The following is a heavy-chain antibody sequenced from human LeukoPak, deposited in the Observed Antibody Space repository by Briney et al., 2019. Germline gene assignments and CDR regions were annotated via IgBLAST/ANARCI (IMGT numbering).Heavy chain of an antibody. V-gene: IGHV3-74*03. CDR2: INGDGSNT. CDR1: GFTFSSHW. D-gene: IGHD3-10*01. J-gene: IGHJ4*02. CDR3: AKRGVVIRVFLVGFHKEAYYFDS. Sequence: PGGSLRLSCAASGFTFSSHWMHWVRQAPGKGLVWVSRINGDGSNTTYADSVQGRFTISRDNPKNTLYLQMNSLRAEDTAVYFCAKRGVVIRVFLVGFHKEAYYFDSWGQGALVTVSS.